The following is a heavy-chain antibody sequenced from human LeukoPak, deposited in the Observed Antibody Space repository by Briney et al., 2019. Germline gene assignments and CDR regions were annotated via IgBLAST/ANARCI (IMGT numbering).Heavy chain of an antibody. D-gene: IGHD4-23*01. CDR1: GYTFTSYG. CDR2: ISAYNGNT. J-gene: IGHJ4*02. CDR3: ARDLDDYGGKGLFDY. V-gene: IGHV1-18*01. Sequence: GASVKVSCKASGYTFTSYGISWVRQAPGQGLEWMGWISAYNGNTNYAQKLQGRVTMTTDTSTSTAYMELRSLRSDDTAVYYCARDLDDYGGKGLFDYRGQGTLVTVSS.